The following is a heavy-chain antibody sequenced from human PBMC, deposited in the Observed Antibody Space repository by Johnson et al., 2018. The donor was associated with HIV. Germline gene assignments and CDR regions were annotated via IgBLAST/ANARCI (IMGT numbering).Heavy chain of an antibody. V-gene: IGHV3-30*03. CDR2: ISYHGSSQ. CDR1: GFTFSSYS. J-gene: IGHJ3*02. CDR3: AREATYYDYVWGSYAFDI. Sequence: QVQLVESGGGVVQPARSLRLSCAASGFTFSSYSMHWVRQAPGKGLEWVAVISYHGSSQYYADAVKGRVSISRDNSKNTLYLQMNSLRAEDTAVYYCAREATYYDYVWGSYAFDIWGQGTMVTVSS. D-gene: IGHD3-16*01.